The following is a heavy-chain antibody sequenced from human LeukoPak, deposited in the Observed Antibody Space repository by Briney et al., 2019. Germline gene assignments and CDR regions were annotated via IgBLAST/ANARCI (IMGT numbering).Heavy chain of an antibody. V-gene: IGHV3-23*01. J-gene: IGHJ4*02. CDR2: ISGSGGST. CDR1: GFTFSRHW. Sequence: GGSLRLSCAASGFTFSRHWMHWVRQAPGKGLEWVSAISGSGGSTYYADSVKGRFTISRDNSKNTLYLQMNSLRAEDTAVYYCAKDRGGPFDYWGQGTLVTVSS. CDR3: AKDRGGPFDY. D-gene: IGHD3-16*01.